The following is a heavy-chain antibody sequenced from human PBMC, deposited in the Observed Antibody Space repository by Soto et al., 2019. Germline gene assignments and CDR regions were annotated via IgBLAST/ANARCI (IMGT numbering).Heavy chain of an antibody. CDR1: GCSISSYY. Sequence: ESLSRTCSISGCSISSYYWSWIRQPPGKGLEWIGYIYYSGSTNYNPSLKSRVTISVDTSKNQFSLKLSSVTAADTAVYYCARGGGGVVVVAAFDYWGQGTLVTVSS. J-gene: IGHJ4*02. CDR2: IYYSGST. CDR3: ARGGGGVVVVAAFDY. D-gene: IGHD2-15*01. V-gene: IGHV4-59*01.